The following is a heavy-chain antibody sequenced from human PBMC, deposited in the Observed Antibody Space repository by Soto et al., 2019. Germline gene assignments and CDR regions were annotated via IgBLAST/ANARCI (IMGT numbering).Heavy chain of an antibody. CDR2: ISGSGGST. CDR1: GFTFSSYA. V-gene: IGHV3-23*01. Sequence: GGSLRLSCAASGFTFSSYAMSWVRQAPGKGLEWVSAISGSGGSTYYADSVKGRFTISRDNSKNTLYLQMNSLRAEDTAVYYCAKAGYCSSATCATRYYYMDVWGKGTTVTVSS. J-gene: IGHJ6*03. D-gene: IGHD2-2*01. CDR3: AKAGYCSSATCATRYYYMDV.